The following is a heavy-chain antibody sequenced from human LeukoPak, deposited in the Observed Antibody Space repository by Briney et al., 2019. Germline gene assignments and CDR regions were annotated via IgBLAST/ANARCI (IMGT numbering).Heavy chain of an antibody. V-gene: IGHV4-4*07. CDR1: GVSINNYY. CDR2: IYTRGST. D-gene: IGHD2-15*01. Sequence: SETLSLTCTVSGVSINNYYWSWIRQPAGKGLEWIGRIYTRGSTNYNPSLKSRVTMSVDTSKNQFSLKLSSVTAADTAVYYRARGRYCSADICSGGDAFDIWGQGTMVSVSS. J-gene: IGHJ3*02. CDR3: ARGRYCSADICSGGDAFDI.